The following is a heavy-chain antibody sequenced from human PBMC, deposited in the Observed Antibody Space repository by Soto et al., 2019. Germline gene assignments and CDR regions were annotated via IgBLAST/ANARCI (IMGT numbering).Heavy chain of an antibody. V-gene: IGHV3-15*01. D-gene: IGHD5-12*01. CDR3: TVYSGFSFDY. CDR1: GLTFTDAW. J-gene: IGHJ4*02. CDR2: IKSEADGGTT. Sequence: GGSLRLSCAASGLTFTDAWVSWVRQAPGKGLEWVGLIKSEADGGTTDYAVPVEGRFTISRADSENTLYLQMNSLKTEDTAIYYCTVYSGFSFDYWGQGTLVTVSS.